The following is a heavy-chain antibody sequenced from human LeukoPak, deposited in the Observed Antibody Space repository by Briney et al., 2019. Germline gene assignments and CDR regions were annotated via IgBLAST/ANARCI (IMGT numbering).Heavy chain of an antibody. CDR1: GFTFSAYG. Sequence: GKSLRLSCAASGFTFSAYGLHWVRQAPGKGLEWVAVISYDGTNKYYAESVKGRFTISRDNSKNTLYLQMNSLRAEDTAVYYCARGDVVVPAAIGLTVQHWGQGTLVTVSS. D-gene: IGHD2-2*01. J-gene: IGHJ1*01. CDR3: ARGDVVVPAAIGLTVQH. CDR2: ISYDGTNK. V-gene: IGHV3-30*03.